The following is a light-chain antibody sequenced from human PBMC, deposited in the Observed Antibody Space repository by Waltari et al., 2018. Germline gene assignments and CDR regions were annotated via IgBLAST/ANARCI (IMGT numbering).Light chain of an antibody. CDR2: DAS. CDR1: QSVSSY. CDR3: QQRTNWPRNT. V-gene: IGKV3-11*01. Sequence: ERVWKQSPATLSLSPGERANCSCRASQSVSSYLAWYQQKPGQTPRLLIYDASNRATGVPARFSGSWSGTDFTLTISSLEPEDFAVYFCQQRTNWPRNTFGQGTKLEIK. J-gene: IGKJ2*01.